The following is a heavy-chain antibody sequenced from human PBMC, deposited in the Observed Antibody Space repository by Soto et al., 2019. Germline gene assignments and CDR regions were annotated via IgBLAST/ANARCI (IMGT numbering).Heavy chain of an antibody. J-gene: IGHJ4*02. CDR1: GFTSSSYS. D-gene: IGHD3-3*01. CDR2: ISSSSSYI. Sequence: PGGSLRLSCAPSGFTSSSYSINWVRRAPGKGLEWVSSISSSSSYIYYADSVKGRFTISRDNAKNSLYLQMNSLRAEDTAVYYCARDLPNDFWSGYYIPFDYWGQGTLVTVSS. V-gene: IGHV3-21*01. CDR3: ARDLPNDFWSGYYIPFDY.